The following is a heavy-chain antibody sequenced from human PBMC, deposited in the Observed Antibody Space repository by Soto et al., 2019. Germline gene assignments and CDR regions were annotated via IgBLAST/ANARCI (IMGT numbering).Heavy chain of an antibody. Sequence: EVQLLESGGGLVQPGGSLRLSCAASGFTFRSYAMSWVRQAPGKGLEWVSAISGSGGSTYYADSVKGRFTISRDNSKNTLYLQMNSLRAEDTAVYYCAKSPYSSSWYDYWGQGTLVTVSS. CDR3: AKSPYSSSWYDY. D-gene: IGHD6-13*01. CDR2: ISGSGGST. CDR1: GFTFRSYA. J-gene: IGHJ4*02. V-gene: IGHV3-23*01.